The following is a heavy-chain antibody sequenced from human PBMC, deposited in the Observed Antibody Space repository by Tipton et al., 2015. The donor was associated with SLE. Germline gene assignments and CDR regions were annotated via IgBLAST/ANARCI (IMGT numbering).Heavy chain of an antibody. D-gene: IGHD3-16*01. J-gene: IGHJ1*01. CDR3: ARDQGGYFHH. CDR2: ISDYNGNT. CDR1: GYTFTSDG. V-gene: IGHV1-18*01. Sequence: QSGAEVKKPGASVKVSCKASGYTFTSDGITWVRQAPGQGLEWMGWISDYNGNTNYAQKPQGRVTMTTDTSTSTAYMELRSLRSDDTAGNYCARDQGGYFHHWGQGALVTVSS.